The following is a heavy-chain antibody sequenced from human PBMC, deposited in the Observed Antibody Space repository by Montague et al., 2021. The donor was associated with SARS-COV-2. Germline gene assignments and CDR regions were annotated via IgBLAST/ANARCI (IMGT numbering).Heavy chain of an antibody. D-gene: IGHD2-2*01. J-gene: IGHJ6*02. CDR2: IYTSGST. CDR3: ASEQIVVVPAAPYYYYGMDV. Sequence: TLSLTCTVSGGSISSGSYYWNWIRQPAGKGLEWIGRIYTSGSTNYNPSLKSRVTISVDTSKNQFSLKLSSVTAADTAVYYCASEQIVVVPAAPYYYYGMDVWGQGTTVTVSS. CDR1: GGSISSGSYY. V-gene: IGHV4-61*02.